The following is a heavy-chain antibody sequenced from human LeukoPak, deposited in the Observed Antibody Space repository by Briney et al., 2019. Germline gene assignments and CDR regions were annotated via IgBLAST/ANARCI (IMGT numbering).Heavy chain of an antibody. CDR3: AQRITLFRDV. D-gene: IGHD3-10*01. Sequence: GGSLRLSCAASGFTFSNYGMHWVRQAPGKGLEWVAFIHYDGINKYYVDSVKGRFTISRDNSKSTLYLQLNSLRAEDTAVYYCAQRITLFRDVWGKGTTVTISS. CDR2: IHYDGINK. V-gene: IGHV3-30*02. J-gene: IGHJ6*04. CDR1: GFTFSNYG.